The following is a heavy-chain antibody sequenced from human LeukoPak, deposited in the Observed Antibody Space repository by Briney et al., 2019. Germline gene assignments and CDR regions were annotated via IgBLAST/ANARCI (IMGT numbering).Heavy chain of an antibody. J-gene: IGHJ4*02. D-gene: IGHD6-13*01. CDR2: FYPSDSDT. V-gene: IGHV5-51*01. CDR1: GYSFTNYW. Sequence: GESLKISCKASGYSFTNYWIAWVRQMPGKGLEWMGIFYPSDSDTRYSPSFQGQVTISADKSISTAYLQWSSLKASDTAIYYCARHMGSSSRVAPLGYWGQGTLVTVSS. CDR3: ARHMGSSSRVAPLGY.